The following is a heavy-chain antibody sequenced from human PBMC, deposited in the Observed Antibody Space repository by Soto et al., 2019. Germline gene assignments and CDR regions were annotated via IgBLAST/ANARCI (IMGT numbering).Heavy chain of an antibody. D-gene: IGHD5-12*01. Sequence: SLSTSGLCVSWIRQPPGKALEWLARIDWDDDKYYNTYLKTRLTISKDPSNNQVVLTMTNMDPVDTATYYCARMTSGYDNNYHPDVMDGWAQRTTVTVSS. CDR1: SLSTSGLC. V-gene: IGHV2-70*11. CDR2: IDWDDDK. CDR3: ARMTSGYDNNYHPDVMDG. J-gene: IGHJ6*02.